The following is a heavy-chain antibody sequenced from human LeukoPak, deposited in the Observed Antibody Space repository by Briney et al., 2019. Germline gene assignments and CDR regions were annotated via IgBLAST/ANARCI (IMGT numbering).Heavy chain of an antibody. D-gene: IGHD2-15*01. J-gene: IGHJ4*02. V-gene: IGHV5-10-1*01. CDR2: IDPSDSYT. Sequence: GESLRISCKGSGYSFTSYWISWVRQMPGKGLEWMGRIDPSDSYTNYSPSFQGYVTISADKSISTAYLQWSSLKASDTAMYYCARRREWDCSGGSCYFDYWGQGTLVTVSS. CDR1: GYSFTSYW. CDR3: ARRREWDCSGGSCYFDY.